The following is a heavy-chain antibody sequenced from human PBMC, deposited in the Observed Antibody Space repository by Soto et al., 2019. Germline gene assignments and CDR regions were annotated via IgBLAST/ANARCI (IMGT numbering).Heavy chain of an antibody. J-gene: IGHJ5*02. D-gene: IGHD6-19*01. Sequence: EVQLLESGGGLVQPGGSLRLSCEAAGFSFSTYGMTWVRQAPGKGLEWVSGVSASGGNTYYADSVKGRFTISRDNSKNTVPLQMTSLTAEDTAVYYCAKAGRVSSGWYWFDPWGQGTLVTVSS. V-gene: IGHV3-23*01. CDR3: AKAGRVSSGWYWFDP. CDR2: VSASGGNT. CDR1: GFSFSTYG.